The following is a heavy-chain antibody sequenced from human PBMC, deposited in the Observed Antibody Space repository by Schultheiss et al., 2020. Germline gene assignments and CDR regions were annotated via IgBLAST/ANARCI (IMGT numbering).Heavy chain of an antibody. CDR3: TYSSGYLRNDAFDI. J-gene: IGHJ3*02. CDR1: GFTFSSYS. V-gene: IGHV3-48*01. Sequence: GSLRLSCAASGFTFSSYSMNWVRQAPGKGLEWVSYISSSGSTIYYADSVKGRFTISRDNSKNTLYLQMNSLKTEDTAVYYCTYSSGYLRNDAFDIWGQGTMVTVSS. CDR2: ISSSGSTI. D-gene: IGHD3-22*01.